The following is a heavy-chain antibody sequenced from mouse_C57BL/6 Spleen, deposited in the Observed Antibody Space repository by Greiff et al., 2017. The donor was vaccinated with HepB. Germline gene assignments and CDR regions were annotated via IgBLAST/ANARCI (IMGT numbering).Heavy chain of an antibody. CDR3: ARDRGLVNYFDY. D-gene: IGHD3-3*01. CDR1: GFTFSSYA. Sequence: EVQGVESGGGLVKPGGSLKLSCAASGFTFSSYAMSWVRQTPEKRLEWVATISDGGSYTYYPDNVKGRFTISRDNAKNNLYLQMSHLKSEDTAMYYCARDRGLVNYFDYWGQGTTLTVSS. V-gene: IGHV5-4*01. J-gene: IGHJ2*01. CDR2: ISDGGSYT.